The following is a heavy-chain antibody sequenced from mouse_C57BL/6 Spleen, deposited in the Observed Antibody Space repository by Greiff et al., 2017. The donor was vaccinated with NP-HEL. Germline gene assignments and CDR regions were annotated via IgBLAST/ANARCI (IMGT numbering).Heavy chain of an antibody. J-gene: IGHJ2*01. CDR2: IWSGGSP. CDR1: GFSLTSYG. CDR3: ARIWDY. V-gene: IGHV2-2*01. Sequence: QVQLQQSGPGLVQPSQSLSITCTVSGFSLTSYGVHWVRQSPGKGLEWLGVIWSGGSPDYNAAFISRLSISKDNSKSQVFFKMNSLQADDTAIYYCARIWDYWGQGTTLTVSS.